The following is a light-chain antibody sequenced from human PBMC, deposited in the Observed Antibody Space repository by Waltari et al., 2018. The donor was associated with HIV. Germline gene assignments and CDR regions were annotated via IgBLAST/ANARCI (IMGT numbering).Light chain of an antibody. CDR1: SSDVGGYNS. CDR3: SSYTSSSTWV. CDR2: EVS. J-gene: IGLJ3*02. V-gene: IGLV2-14*01. Sequence: QSALTPPASVSGSPGQSITIPCTGTSSDVGGYNSVSWYQQYPNKAPKPMIYEVSKRPSGASNRFSGSKSGNTASLTISGLQAEDEADYYCSSYTSSSTWVFGGGTKLTVL.